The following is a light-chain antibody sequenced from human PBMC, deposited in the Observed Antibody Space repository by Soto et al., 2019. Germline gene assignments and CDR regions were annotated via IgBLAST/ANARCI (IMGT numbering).Light chain of an antibody. Sequence: QSVLTQPPSASGSPGQSVTISCTGTSSDIGGYNYVSWYQQHPGKAPKLMIYEVSKRPSGVPDRFSGSKSGNTASLTVSGLQAEGEADYYCSSYAGSNNYVFGSGTKLT. CDR3: SSYAGSNNYV. CDR2: EVS. J-gene: IGLJ1*01. CDR1: SSDIGGYNY. V-gene: IGLV2-8*01.